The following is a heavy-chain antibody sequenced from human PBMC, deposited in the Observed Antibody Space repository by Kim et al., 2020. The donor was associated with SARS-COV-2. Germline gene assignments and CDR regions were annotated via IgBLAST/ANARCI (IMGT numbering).Heavy chain of an antibody. V-gene: IGHV1-3*01. CDR2: INAGNGDT. D-gene: IGHD2-15*01. CDR1: GYTFSTYA. J-gene: IGHJ4*02. Sequence: ASVKVSCKASGYTFSTYAVHWVRQAPGQGLEWMGWINAGNGDTKYSQKFQGCVTITWDTSATTAYMELSSLRSEDTAVYYCAGGGNRFQYWGQGTLVTVSS. CDR3: AGGGNRFQY.